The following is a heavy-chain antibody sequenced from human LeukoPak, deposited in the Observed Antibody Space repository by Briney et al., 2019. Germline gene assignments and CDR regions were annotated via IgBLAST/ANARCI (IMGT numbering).Heavy chain of an antibody. D-gene: IGHD3-16*01. CDR2: IYPDDSDT. J-gene: IGHJ6*02. V-gene: IGHV5-51*04. Sequence: GESLKISCQGSGYSFTSNWIGWVRQMPGKGLKWMGIIYPDDSDTRYSPSFQGQVTISADKPIKTAYLQWSSLKASDTAMYYCARGLGEAYYYGIDVWGQGTTVTVSS. CDR1: GYSFTSNW. CDR3: ARGLGEAYYYGIDV.